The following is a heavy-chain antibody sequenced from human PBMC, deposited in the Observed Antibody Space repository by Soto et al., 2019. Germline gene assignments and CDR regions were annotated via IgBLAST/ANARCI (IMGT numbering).Heavy chain of an antibody. J-gene: IGHJ4*02. V-gene: IGHV3-23*01. D-gene: IGHD1-1*01. Sequence: EVHLLESGGALVQPGGSLRLSCAASGFSFKNYAMTWVRQAPGKGLDWVSGISGSGGSTYYSDSVKGRFTISRDNTKNPLYLQSDSLTAEDTAIYYCAKETRVTTGNWGQRTLVTVSS. CDR2: ISGSGGST. CDR1: GFSFKNYA. CDR3: AKETRVTTGN.